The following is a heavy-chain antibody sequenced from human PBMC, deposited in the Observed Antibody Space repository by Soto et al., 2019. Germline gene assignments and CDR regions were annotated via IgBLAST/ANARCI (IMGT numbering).Heavy chain of an antibody. V-gene: IGHV3-23*01. CDR1: GFTFSSYA. CDR2: ISGSGGST. Sequence: EVQLLESGGGLVQPGGSLRLSCAASGFTFSSYAMSWVRQAPGKGLEWVSAISGSGGSTYYADSVKGRFTISRDNSKTTLYLQMSSLRAEDTAVYYCAKDLVLRYFDWLPQYFDYWGQGTLVTVSS. D-gene: IGHD3-9*01. J-gene: IGHJ4*02. CDR3: AKDLVLRYFDWLPQYFDY.